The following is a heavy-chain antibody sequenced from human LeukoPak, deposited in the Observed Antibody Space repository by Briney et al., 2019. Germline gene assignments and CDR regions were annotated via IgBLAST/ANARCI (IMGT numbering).Heavy chain of an antibody. J-gene: IGHJ4*02. V-gene: IGHV1-3*01. CDR3: ATARLRLPDWTGDF. D-gene: IGHD3-9*01. CDR1: GYTPSPYA. CDR2: INADNGNT. Sequence: ASVKVSCKASGYTPSPYAIRWVRQASGQRLEWLGWINADNGNTKYSQKFQGRVTITRDTSANTVYMDLSRLTSEDSAVYYCATARLRLPDWTGDFWGQGTLVTVSS.